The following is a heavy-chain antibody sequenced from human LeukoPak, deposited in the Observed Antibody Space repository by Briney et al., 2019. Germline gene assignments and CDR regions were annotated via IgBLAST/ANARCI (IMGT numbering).Heavy chain of an antibody. CDR3: ARSDTAMDYFDY. Sequence: PSETLSLTCTVSGGSISSNYWSWIRQPPGKGLEWIGYIYYSGSTNYNPSLKSRVTISVDTSKNQFSLKLSSVTAADTAVYYCARSDTAMDYFDYWGQGTLVTVSS. D-gene: IGHD5-18*01. J-gene: IGHJ4*02. CDR2: IYYSGST. CDR1: GGSISSNY. V-gene: IGHV4-59*08.